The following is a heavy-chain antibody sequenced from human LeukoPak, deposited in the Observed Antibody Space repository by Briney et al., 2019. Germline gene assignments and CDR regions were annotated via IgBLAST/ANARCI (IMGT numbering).Heavy chain of an antibody. CDR1: GISVKSNY. J-gene: IGHJ6*02. CDR3: TRDQRFSYGDVGYNSGMDI. D-gene: IGHD5-18*01. V-gene: IGHV3-53*01. CDR2: ISSGDDT. Sequence: GGSLRLSCAASGISVKSNYMNWVRQTPGAGLEWVSLISSGDDTDYAVSVRGRFCISRDKSKNTLYLQMNSLRVEDTAVYYCTRDQRFSYGDVGYNSGMDIWGQGTTVIVSS.